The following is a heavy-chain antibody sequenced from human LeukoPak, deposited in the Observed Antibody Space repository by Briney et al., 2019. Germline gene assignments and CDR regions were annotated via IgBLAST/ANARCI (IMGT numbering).Heavy chain of an antibody. CDR1: GFTFSSHG. CDR3: AKNLLGSGAYSWYFDL. D-gene: IGHD1-26*01. Sequence: PGGSLRLSCAASGFTFSSHGMSWVRQTPGKGLEWVSSISTSGDGTVYADSVKGRFTISRDNSKNTLYLQMNSLRAEDTAVYSCAKNLLGSGAYSWYFDLWGRGTLVTVSS. CDR2: ISTSGDGT. V-gene: IGHV3-23*01. J-gene: IGHJ2*01.